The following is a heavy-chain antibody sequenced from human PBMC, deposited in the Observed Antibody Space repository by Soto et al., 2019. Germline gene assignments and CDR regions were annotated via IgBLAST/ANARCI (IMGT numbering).Heavy chain of an antibody. CDR2: INHSGST. CDR1: GGSFSGYY. CDR3: ARRTFGELLYLNWFDP. Sequence: SETLSLTCAVYGGSFSGYYWSWIRQPPGKGLEWIGEINHSGSTNYNPPLKSRVTISVDTSKNQFSLKLSSVTAADTAVYYCARRTFGELLYLNWFDPWGQGTLVTVSS. D-gene: IGHD3-10*01. J-gene: IGHJ5*02. V-gene: IGHV4-34*01.